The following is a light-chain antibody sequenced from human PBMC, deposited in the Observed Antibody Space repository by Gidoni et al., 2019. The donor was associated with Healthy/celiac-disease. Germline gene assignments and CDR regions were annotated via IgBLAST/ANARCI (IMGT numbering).Light chain of an antibody. J-gene: IGKJ4*01. CDR3: QQLNS. Sequence: DIQFTQSPSFLSASVGDRVTITCRASQGISSYLAWYQQKPGKAPKLLIYAASTLQSGVPSRFSGSGSGTEFTLTISSLQPEDFATDYCQQLNSFGGGTKVEIK. V-gene: IGKV1-9*01. CDR1: QGISSY. CDR2: AAS.